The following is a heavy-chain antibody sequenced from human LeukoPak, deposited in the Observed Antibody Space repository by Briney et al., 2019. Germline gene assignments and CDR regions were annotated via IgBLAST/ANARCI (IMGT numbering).Heavy chain of an antibody. CDR3: ATAYASGTYHELDP. Sequence: ASVKVSCKASGYIFTELSMHWVRPAPGKGLEWRGGFDPEDGERIYAQKFQGRVTMTEDTSTDTAYMELSSLRSEDTAVYYCATAYASGTYHELDPWGQGTQVTVSS. CDR1: GYIFTELS. J-gene: IGHJ5*02. CDR2: FDPEDGER. D-gene: IGHD3-10*01. V-gene: IGHV1-24*01.